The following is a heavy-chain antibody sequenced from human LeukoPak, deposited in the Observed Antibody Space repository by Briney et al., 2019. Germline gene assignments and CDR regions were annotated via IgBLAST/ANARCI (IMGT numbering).Heavy chain of an antibody. CDR2: ISSSSSYI. Sequence: GGSLRLSCAASGFTLSSYSMNWVRQALGKGLEWVSSISSSSSYIYYADAVKGRVTISRDNAKNSLYLQMNSLRAEDTAVDYCARYCSGGSCYPRYGMDVWGQGTTVTVSS. CDR3: ARYCSGGSCYPRYGMDV. J-gene: IGHJ6*02. CDR1: GFTLSSYS. V-gene: IGHV3-21*01. D-gene: IGHD2-15*01.